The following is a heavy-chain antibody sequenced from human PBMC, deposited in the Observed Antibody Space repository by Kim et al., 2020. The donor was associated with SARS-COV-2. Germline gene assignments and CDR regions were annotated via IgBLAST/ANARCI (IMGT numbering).Heavy chain of an antibody. J-gene: IGHJ6*02. CDR2: ISSSGSII. Sequence: GGSLRLSCAASGFIFSSYEMNWVRQAPGKGLEWVSYISSSGSIIYYADSVKGRFTISRDNAKNSLYLQMNSLRAEDTAVYYCARVWEVRGVGRYYGMDVWGQGTTVTVSS. CDR3: ARVWEVRGVGRYYGMDV. V-gene: IGHV3-48*03. CDR1: GFIFSSYE. D-gene: IGHD3-10*01.